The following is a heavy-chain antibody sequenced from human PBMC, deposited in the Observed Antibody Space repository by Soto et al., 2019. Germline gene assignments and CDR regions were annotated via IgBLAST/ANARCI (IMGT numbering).Heavy chain of an antibody. D-gene: IGHD2-15*01. J-gene: IGHJ4*02. CDR2: IIPIFGTA. V-gene: IGHV1-69*13. CDR3: AREIVVVVASYFDY. Sequence: SVKVSCKASGGTFSSYAISWVRQAPGQGLEWMGGIIPIFGTANYAQKFQGRVTITADESTSTAYMELSSLRSEDTAVYYCAREIVVVVASYFDYWGQGTLVTVS. CDR1: GGTFSSYA.